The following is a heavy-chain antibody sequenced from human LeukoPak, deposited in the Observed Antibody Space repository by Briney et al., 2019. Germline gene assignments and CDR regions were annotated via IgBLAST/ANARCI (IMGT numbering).Heavy chain of an antibody. CDR1: GFTFSSYA. D-gene: IGHD3-3*02. V-gene: IGHV3-23*01. J-gene: IGHJ3*02. Sequence: GGSLRLSCAASGFTFSSYAMNWVRQAPGKGLEWVSAISGSDGSTYYADSVKGRFTISRDNSKNTLYQQMNSLRAEDTAVYYCAKIRPPAYDISGQGTMVTVSS. CDR2: ISGSDGST. CDR3: AKIRPPAYDI.